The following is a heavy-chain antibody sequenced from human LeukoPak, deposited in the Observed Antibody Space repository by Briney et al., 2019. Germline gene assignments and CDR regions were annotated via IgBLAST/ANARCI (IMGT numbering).Heavy chain of an antibody. CDR3: ARDRVTTGYYYSYYYMDV. Sequence: GGSLRLSCAASGFTFSSYWISWVRQAPGKGLEWVANIKEDGSEKYYVGSVKGRFTISRDNAKNSLYLQMNSLRAEDTAVDYCARDRVTTGYYYSYYYMDVWGKGTTVTVSS. V-gene: IGHV3-7*01. CDR1: GFTFSSYW. D-gene: IGHD4-11*01. J-gene: IGHJ6*03. CDR2: IKEDGSEK.